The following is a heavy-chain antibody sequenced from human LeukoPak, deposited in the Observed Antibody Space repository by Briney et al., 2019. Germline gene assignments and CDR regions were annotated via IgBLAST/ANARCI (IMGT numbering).Heavy chain of an antibody. D-gene: IGHD2-2*01. CDR3: AKAIVPAAIASRGGIDY. Sequence: GGSLRLSCAASGFTFDDYTMHWVRQAPGKGLEWVSLISWDGGSTYYADSVKGRFTISRDNSKNSLYLQMNSLRTEDTALYYCAKAIVPAAIASRGGIDYWGQGTLVTVSS. J-gene: IGHJ4*02. CDR2: ISWDGGST. V-gene: IGHV3-43*01. CDR1: GFTFDDYT.